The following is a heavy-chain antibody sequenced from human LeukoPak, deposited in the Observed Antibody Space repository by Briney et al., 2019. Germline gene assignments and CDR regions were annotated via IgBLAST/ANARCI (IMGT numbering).Heavy chain of an antibody. J-gene: IGHJ4*02. D-gene: IGHD2-2*02. CDR2: IIPILGIA. CDR1: GGTFSSYA. Sequence: SVKVSCKASGGTFSSYAISWVRQAPGQGLEWMGRIIPILGIANYAQKFQGRVTITADKSTSTAYMELSSLRSEDTAVYYCARDGAGETTDIVVVPAAIRGGFDYWGQGTLVTVSS. CDR3: ARDGAGETTDIVVVPAAIRGGFDY. V-gene: IGHV1-69*04.